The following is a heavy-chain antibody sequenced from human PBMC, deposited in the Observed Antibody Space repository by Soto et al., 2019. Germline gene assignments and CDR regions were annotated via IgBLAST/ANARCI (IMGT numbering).Heavy chain of an antibody. J-gene: IGHJ6*02. CDR1: GYTFTSYD. Sequence: GASVKVSCKASGYTFTSYDINWVRQATGQGLEWMGWMNPNSGNTGYPQKFQARVTLTRNTSISTAYMELSSLRFEDTAVYYCARYFSSGDMDVWGQGTTVTVSS. V-gene: IGHV1-8*01. CDR2: MNPNSGNT. CDR3: ARYFSSGDMDV. D-gene: IGHD3-10*01.